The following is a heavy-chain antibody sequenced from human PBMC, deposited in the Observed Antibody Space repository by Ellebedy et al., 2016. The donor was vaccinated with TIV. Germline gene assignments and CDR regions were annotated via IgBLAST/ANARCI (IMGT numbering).Heavy chain of an antibody. CDR3: ASPGQDGVCYEERCPGMDV. Sequence: GESLKISCVASGLTFSSYSMTWVRQAPGKGLEWVSSISRTSTYIYYADSVKGRFSISRDNAKKSLYLQMNSRRAEETAVYYCASPGQDGVCYEERCPGMDVWGQGTTVTVSS. CDR2: ISRTSTYI. V-gene: IGHV3-21*01. D-gene: IGHD2-8*01. J-gene: IGHJ6*02. CDR1: GLTFSSYS.